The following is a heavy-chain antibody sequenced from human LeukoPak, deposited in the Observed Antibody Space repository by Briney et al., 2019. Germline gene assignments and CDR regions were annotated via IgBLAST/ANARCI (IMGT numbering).Heavy chain of an antibody. CDR3: AGSVYYYYMDV. J-gene: IGHJ6*03. CDR1: GGSISTYY. V-gene: IGHV4-4*07. CDR2: MSTSGST. Sequence: SETLSLTCTVSGGSISTYYWSWIRQPTGKGLEWIGRMSTSGSTTYNPSLKSRVTVSVDTSKKQFSLKLSSVTAADTAVYYCAGSVYYYYMDVWGKGTTVTVSS. D-gene: IGHD3-10*01.